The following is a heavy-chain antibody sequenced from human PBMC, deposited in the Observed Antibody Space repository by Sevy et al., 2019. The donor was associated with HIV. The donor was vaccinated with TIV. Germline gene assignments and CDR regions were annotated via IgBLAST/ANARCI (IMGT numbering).Heavy chain of an antibody. V-gene: IGHV5-51*01. CDR2: IYPGDSDT. CDR3: ASYPIVVVPAAEYYFDY. D-gene: IGHD2-2*01. J-gene: IGHJ4*02. CDR1: GYTFSNYW. Sequence: GESLKISCKGSGYTFSNYWIGWVRQMPGKGLEWMGVIYPGDSDTRYSTSFQGQVNNSADKSRSTAYLQWSSLKTSDTAIYYCASYPIVVVPAAEYYFDYWGQGTLVTVSS.